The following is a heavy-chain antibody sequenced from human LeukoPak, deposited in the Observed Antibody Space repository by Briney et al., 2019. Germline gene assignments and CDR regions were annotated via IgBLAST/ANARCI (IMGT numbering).Heavy chain of an antibody. Sequence: KPGGSLRLSCAASGFTFSSHGMHWVRQAPGKGLEWVSSISSSSSYIYYADSVKGRFTISRDNAKNSLYLQMNSLRAEDTAVYYCARGDRDLYCSSTSCYPVLGGQGTLVTVSS. D-gene: IGHD2-2*01. CDR3: ARGDRDLYCSSTSCYPVL. J-gene: IGHJ4*02. CDR2: ISSSSSYI. CDR1: GFTFSSHG. V-gene: IGHV3-21*01.